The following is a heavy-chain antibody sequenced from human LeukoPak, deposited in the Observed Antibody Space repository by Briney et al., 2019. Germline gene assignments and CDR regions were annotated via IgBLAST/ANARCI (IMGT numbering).Heavy chain of an antibody. Sequence: SQTLSLTCTVSGGSISSGGYYWSWLRQHPGKGLEWIGYIYYSGSTYYNPSLKSRVTISVDTSKNQFSLKLSSVTAADTAVYYCARTVAGRHRRFDYWGQGTLVTVSS. CDR1: GGSISSGGYY. D-gene: IGHD6-19*01. V-gene: IGHV4-31*03. J-gene: IGHJ4*02. CDR3: ARTVAGRHRRFDY. CDR2: IYYSGST.